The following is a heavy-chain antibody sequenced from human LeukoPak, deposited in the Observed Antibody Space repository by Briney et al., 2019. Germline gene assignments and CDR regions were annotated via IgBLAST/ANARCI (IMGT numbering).Heavy chain of an antibody. J-gene: IGHJ4*02. CDR3: ARVELQWFEKFPNQYYFDY. Sequence: GGPLRLPCAASGFTFSSYWMHWVRQAPGKGLVWVSRINSDGSSTRYADSVKGRFTISRDNAKNTLYLQINSLRAEDTAVYYCARVELQWFEKFPNQYYFDYWGQGTLVTVSS. V-gene: IGHV3-74*01. CDR1: GFTFSSYW. D-gene: IGHD3-10*01. CDR2: INSDGSST.